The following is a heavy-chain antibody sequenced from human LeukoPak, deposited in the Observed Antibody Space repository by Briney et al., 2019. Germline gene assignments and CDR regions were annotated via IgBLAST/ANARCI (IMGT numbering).Heavy chain of an antibody. J-gene: IGHJ4*02. Sequence: SETLSLTCTVSGVSISSSSYYWGWIRQPPGKGLEWIGSIYYSGSTYYNPSLKSRVTISVDTSKNQFSLKLSSVTAADTAVYYCARHSGYYHYFDYWGQGTLVTVSS. D-gene: IGHD3-22*01. CDR3: ARHSGYYHYFDY. CDR2: IYYSGST. V-gene: IGHV4-39*01. CDR1: GVSISSSSYY.